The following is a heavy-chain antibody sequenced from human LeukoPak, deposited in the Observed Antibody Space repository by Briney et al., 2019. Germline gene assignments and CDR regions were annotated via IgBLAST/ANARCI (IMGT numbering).Heavy chain of an antibody. J-gene: IGHJ4*02. Sequence: SVKVSCEASGGTFSSYAISWVRQAPGQGLEWMGRIIPIFGIANYAQKFQGRVTITADKSTSTAYMELSSLRSEDTAVYYCARASEPTYYYDSSGYYYGDPHDYWGQGTLVTVSS. V-gene: IGHV1-69*04. CDR1: GGTFSSYA. D-gene: IGHD3-22*01. CDR3: ARASEPTYYYDSSGYYYGDPHDY. CDR2: IIPIFGIA.